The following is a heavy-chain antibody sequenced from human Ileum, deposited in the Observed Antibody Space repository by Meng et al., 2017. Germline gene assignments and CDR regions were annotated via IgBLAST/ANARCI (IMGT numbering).Heavy chain of an antibody. CDR2: SNRDGSTT. J-gene: IGHJ6*02. CDR1: GFTFSSYW. CDR3: ARAICSGGSCSLADGLDV. Sequence: GESLKISCAASGFTFSSYWMHWVRRAPGKGLVWVSHSNRDGSTTTYADSLRGRFTIPRDNAKDTLYLQMNSLRAEDTAVYFCARAICSGGSCSLADGLDVWGQGTTVTVSS. V-gene: IGHV3-74*01. D-gene: IGHD2-15*01.